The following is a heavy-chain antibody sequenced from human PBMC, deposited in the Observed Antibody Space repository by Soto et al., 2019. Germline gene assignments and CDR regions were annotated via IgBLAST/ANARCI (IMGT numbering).Heavy chain of an antibody. CDR1: GDSIKTSAYY. V-gene: IGHV4-39*01. J-gene: IGHJ5*02. CDR2: IDYSGKT. D-gene: IGHD3-10*01. CDR3: VRHPLRGFGDPS. Sequence: PSETLSLTCLVSGDSIKTSAYYWGWIRQPPGKGLEWIGSIDYSGKTYYNPSLKSRVAISIDPSKNIFSLRLNSVTAADTSIYYCVRHPLRGFGDPSWGQGALVTVSS.